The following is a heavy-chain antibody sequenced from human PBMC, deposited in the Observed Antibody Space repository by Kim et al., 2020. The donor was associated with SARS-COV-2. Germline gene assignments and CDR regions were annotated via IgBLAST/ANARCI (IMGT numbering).Heavy chain of an antibody. D-gene: IGHD3-16*02. J-gene: IGHJ4*02. CDR3: ARKHEGMVGGVIGY. CDR1: GYRFTSYW. CDR2: IDPGDSDT. Sequence: GESLKISCKGSGYRFTSYWIGWVRQMPGKGLEWMGIIDPGDSDTKYSPSFQGQVTIPAYRSINTAYHHWISLKASETAMYYCARKHEGMVGGVIGYWGQGTPVTVAS. V-gene: IGHV5-51*01.